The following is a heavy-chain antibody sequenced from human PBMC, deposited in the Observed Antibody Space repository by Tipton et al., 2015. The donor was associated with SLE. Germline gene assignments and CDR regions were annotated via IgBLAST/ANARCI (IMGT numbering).Heavy chain of an antibody. V-gene: IGHV3-7*01. CDR3: AKVLYYYYYMDV. J-gene: IGHJ6*03. D-gene: IGHD3-10*01. CDR1: GFNSRIYW. CDR2: INEDGSDK. Sequence: SLRLSCVASGFNSRIYWMSWVRQAPGKGLEWVAKINEDGSDKYYVDPVEGRFTVSRDNTKNTLYLQMNSLRAEDTAVYYCAKVLYYYYYMDVWGRGTTVTVSS.